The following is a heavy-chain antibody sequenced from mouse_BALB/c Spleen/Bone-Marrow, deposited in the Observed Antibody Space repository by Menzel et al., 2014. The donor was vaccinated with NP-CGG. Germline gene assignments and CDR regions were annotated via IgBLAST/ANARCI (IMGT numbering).Heavy chain of an antibody. CDR1: GYTFTDYE. D-gene: IGHD1-1*01. V-gene: IGHV1-15*01. CDR2: IDPETGGT. Sequence: QVQLQQSGAELVRPGASVTLSCKASGYTFTDYEMHWVKQTPVHGLERIGTIDPETGGTAYNQKFKGKATLTADKSSSTAYMGLRSLTSEDSAVYYCTREGYYGSSPAWFPYWGQGTLVTVSA. CDR3: TREGYYGSSPAWFPY. J-gene: IGHJ3*01.